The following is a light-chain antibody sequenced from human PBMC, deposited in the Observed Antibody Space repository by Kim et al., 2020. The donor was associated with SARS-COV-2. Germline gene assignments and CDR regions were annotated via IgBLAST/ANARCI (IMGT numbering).Light chain of an antibody. CDR2: AAS. V-gene: IGKV1-39*01. Sequence: DIQMTQSPSSLSASVGDRVTITCRASQSISSYLNWYQQKPGKAPKLLIYAASSLQSGVPSRFSGSGSGTDFSLTISSLQPEDFATYYCQQSYSTGVTFGGGTKVDIK. CDR1: QSISSY. J-gene: IGKJ4*01. CDR3: QQSYSTGVT.